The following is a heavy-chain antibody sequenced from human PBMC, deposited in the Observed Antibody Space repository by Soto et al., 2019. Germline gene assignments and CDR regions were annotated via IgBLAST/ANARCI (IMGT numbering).Heavy chain of an antibody. D-gene: IGHD2-21*02. CDR3: ARVVTRLDPRNDAFDI. J-gene: IGHJ3*02. CDR2: IWYDGSNK. CDR1: GFTFSSYG. Sequence: GGSLRLSCAASGFTFSSYGMHWVRQAPGKGLEWVAVIWYDGSNKYYADSVKGRFTISRDNSKNTLYLQMNSLRAEDTAVYYCARVVTRLDPRNDAFDIWGQGTMVTVSS. V-gene: IGHV3-33*08.